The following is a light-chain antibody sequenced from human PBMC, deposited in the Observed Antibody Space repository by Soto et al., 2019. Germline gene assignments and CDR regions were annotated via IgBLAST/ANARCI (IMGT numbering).Light chain of an antibody. CDR2: DAT. CDR3: QQDNSYWT. CDR1: QGISSY. V-gene: IGKV1-8*01. J-gene: IGKJ1*01. Sequence: AIRMTLSPSSFSASTGDSVTITCRASQGISSYVAWYQKKPEDAPKLLIYDATSVESGVPSRFSGSGCGTEFTLTISSVQADYFATYYCQQDNSYWTFGQGTKVDI.